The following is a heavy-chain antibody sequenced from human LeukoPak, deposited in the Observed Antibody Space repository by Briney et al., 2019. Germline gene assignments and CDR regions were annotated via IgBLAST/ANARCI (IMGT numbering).Heavy chain of an antibody. D-gene: IGHD3-3*01. J-gene: IGHJ6*02. CDR2: ISYDGSNK. CDR3: AREVTIFGVVRYDYYYGMDV. Sequence: PGGSLRLSCAASGFTFSSYAMHWVRQAPGKGLEWVAVISYDGSNKYYADSVKGRFTISRDNSKNTLYLQMNSLRAEDTAVYYCAREVTIFGVVRYDYYYGMDVWGQGTTVTVSS. CDR1: GFTFSSYA. V-gene: IGHV3-30*04.